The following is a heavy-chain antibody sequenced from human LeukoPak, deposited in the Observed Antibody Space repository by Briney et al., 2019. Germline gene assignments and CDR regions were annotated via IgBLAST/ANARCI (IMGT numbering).Heavy chain of an antibody. CDR1: GDSISSGYY. CDR3: ARGLL. CDR2: ISHSGNT. V-gene: IGHV4-38-2*02. J-gene: IGHJ1*01. Sequence: SETLSLTCTVSGDSISSGYYWGCIRQSPGKGLEWSGKISHSGNTLYNPSLKSRVTISIDISKNQFSLNLTSVTAAATAIYYCARGLLWGQGTLVTVSS.